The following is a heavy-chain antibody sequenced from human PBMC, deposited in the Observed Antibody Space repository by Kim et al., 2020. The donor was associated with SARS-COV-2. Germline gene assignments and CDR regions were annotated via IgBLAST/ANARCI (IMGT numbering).Heavy chain of an antibody. CDR2: VSAAGLRT. CDR3: AQGQSGTRQESDPDY. V-gene: IGHV3-23*01. D-gene: IGHD1-26*01. J-gene: IGHJ4*01. CDR1: GYTFSSYA. Sequence: GGSLRLSCAASGYTFSSYAMTWVRQAPGKGLEWVAAVSAAGLRTYYADSLKGRFTISRDNSKNTVNLQMNSLSPEDSAVTYVAQGQSGTRQESDPDYWG.